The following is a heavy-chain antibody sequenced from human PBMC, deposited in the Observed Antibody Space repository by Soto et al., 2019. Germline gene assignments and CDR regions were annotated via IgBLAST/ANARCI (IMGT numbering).Heavy chain of an antibody. Sequence: EMKLVESGGGLVQPGRSLRLSCAASGFTFDDYAIHWVRQAPGKGLEWVSSISWNSGIIDYADSVKGRFTISRDNAQNSLYLQMNSLRPEDTALYCCAKDIEWGGSHLNHAFDIWGQGTMVSVSS. D-gene: IGHD1-26*01. CDR1: GFTFDDYA. V-gene: IGHV3-9*01. CDR2: ISWNSGII. J-gene: IGHJ3*02. CDR3: AKDIEWGGSHLNHAFDI.